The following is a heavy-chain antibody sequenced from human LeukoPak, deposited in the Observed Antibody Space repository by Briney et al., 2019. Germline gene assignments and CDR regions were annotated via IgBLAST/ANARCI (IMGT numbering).Heavy chain of an antibody. CDR1: VGSISSHY. D-gene: IGHD3-10*01. CDR3: ARGKITCQP. CDR2: IYYSGST. V-gene: IGHV4-59*11. Sequence: SETLSLTCTVSVGSISSHYWSWIRQPPGKGLEWIGYIYYSGSTNYNPSLKSRVTISVDTSKNQYSLKLSSVTAADTAVYYCARGKITCQPWGQGTLVTVST. J-gene: IGHJ5*02.